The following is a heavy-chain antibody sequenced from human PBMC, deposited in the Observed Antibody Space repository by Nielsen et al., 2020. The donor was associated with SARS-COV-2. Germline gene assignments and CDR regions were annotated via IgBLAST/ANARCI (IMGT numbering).Heavy chain of an antibody. V-gene: IGHV1-18*01. CDR2: ISAYNGNT. CDR3: ATSPCITGTNLNYYYYYGMDV. J-gene: IGHJ6*02. D-gene: IGHD1-20*01. CDR1: GYTFTSYG. Sequence: ASVKVSCKASGYTFTSYGISWVRQAPGQGLEWMGWISAYNGNTNYAQKLQGRVTMTRDTSTSTVYMELSSLRSEDTAVYYCATSPCITGTNLNYYYYYGMDVWGQGTTVTVSS.